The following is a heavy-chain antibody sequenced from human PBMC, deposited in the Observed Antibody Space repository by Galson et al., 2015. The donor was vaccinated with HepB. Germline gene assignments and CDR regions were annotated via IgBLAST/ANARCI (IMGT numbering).Heavy chain of an antibody. CDR1: GGSFSGYY. J-gene: IGHJ6*02. CDR2: INHSGST. Sequence: SETLSLTCAVYGGSFSGYYWSWIRQPPGKGLEWIGEINHSGSTNYNPSLKSRVTISVDTSKNQFSLKLSSVTAADTAVYYCAAGIRGADYGMDVWGQGTTVTVSS. CDR3: AAGIRGADYGMDV. V-gene: IGHV4-34*01.